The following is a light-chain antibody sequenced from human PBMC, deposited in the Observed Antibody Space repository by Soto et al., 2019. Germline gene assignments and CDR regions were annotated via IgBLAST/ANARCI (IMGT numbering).Light chain of an antibody. J-gene: IGLJ1*01. V-gene: IGLV1-40*01. CDR3: SSYTISNTLPFV. CDR2: DDN. CDR1: SSNVGPADA. Sequence: QSVLTQPPSVSGAPGQRVTISCTGASSNVGPADAVHWYQQIPGSTPKLLIFDDNVRPSGVPDRFSASKSGTTASLAITGLQTEDEADYYCSSYTISNTLPFVFGTGTKLTVL.